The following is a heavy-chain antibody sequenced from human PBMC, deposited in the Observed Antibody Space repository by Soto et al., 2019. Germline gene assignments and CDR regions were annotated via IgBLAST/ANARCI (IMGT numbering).Heavy chain of an antibody. J-gene: IGHJ4*02. V-gene: IGHV3-23*01. Sequence: EVQLLESGGGLVQPGGSLRLACAASGFSINSYAMVWVRQAPGKGLEWVSVISARGGSSYFAASVKGRFTTSRDNSKNVLSLEMTNLRAEDTVTNFLAKGSIEWSASVDQWGQGTLVLVSS. D-gene: IGHD3-3*01. CDR2: ISARGGSS. CDR3: AKGSIEWSASVDQ. CDR1: GFSINSYA.